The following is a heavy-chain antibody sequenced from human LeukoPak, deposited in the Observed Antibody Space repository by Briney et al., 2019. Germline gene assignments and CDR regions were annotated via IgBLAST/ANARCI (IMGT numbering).Heavy chain of an antibody. D-gene: IGHD2-15*01. J-gene: IGHJ4*02. Sequence: GGSLRLSCAASGFTFDDYGMSWVRQAPGKGLEWVSGINWNGVSTDYADSVKGRFSISRDNAKNSLYLQRNSLRAEDTAFYYCARGLGSVVVVAATLDYWGQGTLVTVSS. CDR2: INWNGVST. CDR1: GFTFDDYG. V-gene: IGHV3-20*04. CDR3: ARGLGSVVVVAATLDY.